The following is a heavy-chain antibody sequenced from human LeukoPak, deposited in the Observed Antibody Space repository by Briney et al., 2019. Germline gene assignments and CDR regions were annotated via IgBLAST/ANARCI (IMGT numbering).Heavy chain of an antibody. Sequence: GGTLRLSCAASGFTFSDYYMSWIRQAPGKGLEWVSYISSRGSTIYYADSVKGRFTISRDNAKNSLYLQMNSLRAEDTAVYYCARDNGDYVFTHWFDPWGQGTLVTVSS. V-gene: IGHV3-11*01. CDR2: ISSRGSTI. D-gene: IGHD4-17*01. CDR3: ARDNGDYVFTHWFDP. CDR1: GFTFSDYY. J-gene: IGHJ5*02.